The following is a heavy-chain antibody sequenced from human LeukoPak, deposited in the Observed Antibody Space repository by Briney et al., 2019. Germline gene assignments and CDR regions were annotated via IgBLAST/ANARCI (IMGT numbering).Heavy chain of an antibody. J-gene: IGHJ4*02. CDR1: GGSISSYY. Sequence: PSETLSLTCTVSGGSISSYYWSWIRQPPGKGLEWIGYIYHSGSTNYNPSLKSRVTISVDTSKNQFSLKLSSVTAADTAVYYCARGSIAAAGRLFDYWGQGTLVTVSS. V-gene: IGHV4-59*01. CDR2: IYHSGST. D-gene: IGHD6-13*01. CDR3: ARGSIAAAGRLFDY.